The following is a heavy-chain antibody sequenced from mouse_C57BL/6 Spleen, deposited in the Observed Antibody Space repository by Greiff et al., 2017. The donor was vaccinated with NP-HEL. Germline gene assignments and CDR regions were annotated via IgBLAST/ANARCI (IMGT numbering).Heavy chain of an antibody. J-gene: IGHJ1*03. CDR1: GYTFTDYY. CDR3: ARPTTVVATPCWYFDV. V-gene: IGHV1-26*01. Sequence: VQLQQSGPELVKPGASVKISCKASGYTFTDYYMNWVKQSHGKSLEWIGDINPNNGGTSYNQKFKGKATLTVDKSSSTAYMELRSLTSEDSAVYYCARPTTVVATPCWYFDVWGTGTTVTVSS. CDR2: INPNNGGT. D-gene: IGHD1-1*01.